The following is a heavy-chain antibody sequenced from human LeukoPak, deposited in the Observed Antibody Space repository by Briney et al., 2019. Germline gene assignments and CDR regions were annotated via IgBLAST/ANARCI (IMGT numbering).Heavy chain of an antibody. CDR2: ISGSGGST. CDR3: ANSRGHGSGNL. V-gene: IGHV3-23*01. Sequence: GGSLRLSCAASGFTFSSYAMSWVRQAPGMGLEWVSTISGSGGSTYYADSVKGRFTISRDNAKNTLYLQMNSLRAEDTAVYYCANSRGHGSGNLWGQGTLVTVSS. J-gene: IGHJ5*02. D-gene: IGHD3-10*01. CDR1: GFTFSSYA.